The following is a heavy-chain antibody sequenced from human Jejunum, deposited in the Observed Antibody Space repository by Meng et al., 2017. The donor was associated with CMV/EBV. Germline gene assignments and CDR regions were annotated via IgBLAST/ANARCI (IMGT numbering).Heavy chain of an antibody. CDR2: ISPSSGST. CDR3: ASHDPYSASGGAFHI. D-gene: IGHD1-26*01. CDR1: FTVTPHL. V-gene: IGHV1-46*01. J-gene: IGHJ3*02. Sequence: FTVTPHLMHWVRQAPGQGLEWMGIISPSSGSTSYAQKFQGRFTMTRDTSTSTVYMELSSLRSEDTAVYYCASHDPYSASGGAFHIWGQGTVVTVSS.